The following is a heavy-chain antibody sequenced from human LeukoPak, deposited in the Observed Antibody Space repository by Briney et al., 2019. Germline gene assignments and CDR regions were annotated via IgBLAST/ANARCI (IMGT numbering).Heavy chain of an antibody. Sequence: KTSETLSLTCTVSGGSISSYYWSWIRQPPGKGLEWIGYIYTSGSTNYNPSLKSRVTISVDTSKNQFSLKLSSVTAADTAVYYCARDYDVLTAYPPTQLFDPWGQGTLVTVSS. CDR2: IYTSGST. CDR1: GGSISSYY. J-gene: IGHJ5*02. CDR3: ARDYDVLTAYPPTQLFDP. D-gene: IGHD3-9*01. V-gene: IGHV4-4*08.